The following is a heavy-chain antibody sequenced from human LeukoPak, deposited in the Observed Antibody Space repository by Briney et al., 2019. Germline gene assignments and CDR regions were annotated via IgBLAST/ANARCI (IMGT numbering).Heavy chain of an antibody. CDR3: ARGSTGTTGY. CDR2: INACNGNK. D-gene: IGHD1-1*01. Sequence: SVKVSCKASGYTFTSYAMHWVRQAPGQRLEGMGWINACNGNKKYSQKFQGRVTITRDTSASTAYMALSSLRSEDTAVYYCARGSTGTTGYWGQGTLVTVSS. J-gene: IGHJ4*02. CDR1: GYTFTSYA. V-gene: IGHV1-3*01.